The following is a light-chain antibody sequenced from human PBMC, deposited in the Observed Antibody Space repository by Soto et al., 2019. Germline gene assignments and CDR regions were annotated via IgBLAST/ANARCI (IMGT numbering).Light chain of an antibody. V-gene: IGKV1-39*01. J-gene: IGKJ1*01. CDR1: QSISRY. CDR3: QQCYGTPFT. Sequence: DIHGTQSQSSLSAPLGERLTITSRASQSISRYLNWYQQKPGKAPSLLIYVASSLQSEVPSRFSGSGSGTDFTLTITSLEPEDFATYYCQQCYGTPFTFGQGTKVDI. CDR2: VAS.